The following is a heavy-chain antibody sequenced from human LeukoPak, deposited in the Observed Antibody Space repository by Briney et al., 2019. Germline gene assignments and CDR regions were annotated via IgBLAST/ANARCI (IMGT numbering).Heavy chain of an antibody. CDR1: GFTFSSYA. Sequence: GGSLRLSCAVSGFTFSSYAMSWVRKTPGKGLEWVSAISGSGGSTYYADSVKGRFTISRDNSKNTLFLQMNSLRAEDTAPYYCAKSVAIYFYCGLDVWGKGTTVTVSS. CDR3: AKSVAIYFYCGLDV. J-gene: IGHJ6*04. CDR2: ISGSGGST. V-gene: IGHV3-23*01. D-gene: IGHD3-3*01.